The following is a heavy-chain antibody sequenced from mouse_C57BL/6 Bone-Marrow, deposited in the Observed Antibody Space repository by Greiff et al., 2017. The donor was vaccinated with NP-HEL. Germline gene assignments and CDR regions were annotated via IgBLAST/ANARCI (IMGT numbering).Heavy chain of an antibody. D-gene: IGHD2-10*01. CDR1: GFTFSSYA. J-gene: IGHJ4*01. V-gene: IGHV5-9-1*02. CDR2: ISSGGDYI. Sequence: EVQVVESGEGLVKPGGSLKLSCAASGFTFSSYAMSWVRQTPEKRLEWVAYISSGGDYIYYADTVKGRFTISRDNARNTLYLQMSSLKSEDTAMYYCTPYYGNGYYAMDYWGQGTSVTVSS. CDR3: TPYYGNGYYAMDY.